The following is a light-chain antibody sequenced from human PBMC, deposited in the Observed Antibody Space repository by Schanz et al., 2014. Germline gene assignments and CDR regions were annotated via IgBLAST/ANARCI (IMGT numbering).Light chain of an antibody. CDR2: DVS. J-gene: IGLJ3*02. CDR3: SSYTGSTSFWV. CDR1: RSDVGGYNY. V-gene: IGLV2-14*03. Sequence: QSALTQPASVSGSPGQSITISCTGTRSDVGGYNYVSWYQQHPGKAPKLMIYDVSNRPSGVSDRFSGSKSGNTASLTISGLLAEDEADYYCSSYTGSTSFWVFGGGTKLTVL.